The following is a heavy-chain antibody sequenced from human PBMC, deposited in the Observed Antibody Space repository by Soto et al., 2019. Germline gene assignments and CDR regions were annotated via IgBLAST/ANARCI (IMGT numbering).Heavy chain of an antibody. Sequence: TLSRNGTVTGGSITSGDQYWTWILHRPGEGLEWFGYINHRGSLYYNPSLKSRVSMSVDTSKNQFSLNLSSVTAADTAVYYCARELPQRQGRNMDVWGQGTTVTVSS. D-gene: IGHD1-1*01. J-gene: IGHJ6*02. CDR1: GGSITSGDQY. V-gene: IGHV4-31*03. CDR2: INHRGSL. CDR3: ARELPQRQGRNMDV.